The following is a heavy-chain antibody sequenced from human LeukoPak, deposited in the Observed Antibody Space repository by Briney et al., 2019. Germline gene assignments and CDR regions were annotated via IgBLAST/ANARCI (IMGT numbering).Heavy chain of an antibody. V-gene: IGHV3-15*01. CDR3: STGGGTHDY. J-gene: IGHJ4*02. CDR2: IRSRSAGGTT. D-gene: IGHD2-15*01. CDR1: GLTFNNAW. Sequence: GGSLGLSCAASGLTFNNAWMSWVRQAPGKGLEWVGRIRSRSAGGTTDYGAPVKGRFTISRDDSKNTLYLQMNGLKTEDTAVYYCSTGGGTHDYWGQGTVVTVSS.